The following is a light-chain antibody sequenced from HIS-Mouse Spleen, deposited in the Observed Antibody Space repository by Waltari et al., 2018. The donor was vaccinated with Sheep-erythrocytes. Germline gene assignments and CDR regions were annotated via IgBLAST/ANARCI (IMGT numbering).Light chain of an antibody. CDR2: DVS. Sequence: QSALTQPRSVSGPPGQSVTISCTGTSSDVGGYNQFSWYQPHPGKAPKLMIYDVSKRPSGVPDRFSGSKSGNTASLTISGLQAEDEADYYCCSYAGSYNHVFATGTKVTVL. J-gene: IGLJ1*01. CDR1: SSDVGGYNQ. CDR3: CSYAGSYNHV. V-gene: IGLV2-11*01.